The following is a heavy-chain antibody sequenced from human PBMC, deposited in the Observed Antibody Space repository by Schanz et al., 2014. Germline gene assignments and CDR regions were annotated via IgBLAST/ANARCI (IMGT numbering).Heavy chain of an antibody. D-gene: IGHD4-17*01. V-gene: IGHV1-18*01. J-gene: IGHJ6*03. CDR1: GYSLNELS. CDR2: ISVYHGHT. CDR3: ARAPVTVGPYHYYMDV. Sequence: QVQLVQSGAEVMKPGASVKVSCKVSGYSLNELSMHWVRQAPGRGLEWMGWISVYHGHTNYAEKVHGRVTMTTDTSTSTAYMELRSLISDDTAVYYCARAPVTVGPYHYYMDVWGKGTTVTVSS.